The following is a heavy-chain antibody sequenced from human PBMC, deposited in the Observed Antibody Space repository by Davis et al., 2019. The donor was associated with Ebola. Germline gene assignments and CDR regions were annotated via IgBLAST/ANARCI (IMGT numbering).Heavy chain of an antibody. J-gene: IGHJ4*02. CDR2: INHSGST. D-gene: IGHD6-19*01. CDR3: ARGPSVAGLDY. CDR1: GGSFSGYY. Sequence: SETLSLTCAVYGGSFSGYYWSWIRQPPGKGLEWIGEINHSGSTNYNPSLKGRVTISVDTSKNQFSLKLSSVTAADTAVYYCARGPSVAGLDYWGQGTLVTVSS. V-gene: IGHV4-34*01.